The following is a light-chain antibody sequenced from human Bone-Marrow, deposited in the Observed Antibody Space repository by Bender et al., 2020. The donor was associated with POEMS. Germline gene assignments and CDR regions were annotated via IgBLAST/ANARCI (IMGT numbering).Light chain of an antibody. V-gene: IGLV2-23*02. Sequence: QSALTQAASVSGSPGQSITISCTGTSSDVGSSNLVSWYQHHPDKAPKLIIYGVSERPSGVSNRFSGSKSGSTASLTISGLQAEDEAHYYCCSHAGDGTSWAFGGGTKVTVV. J-gene: IGLJ3*02. CDR1: SSDVGSSNL. CDR2: GVS. CDR3: CSHAGDGTSWA.